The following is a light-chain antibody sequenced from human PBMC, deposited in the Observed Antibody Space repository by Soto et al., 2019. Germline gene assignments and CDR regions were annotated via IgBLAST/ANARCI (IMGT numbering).Light chain of an antibody. Sequence: QSALTQPPSASGSPGQSVTISCTGTSSDVGGYNYVSWYQQHPGKAPKLMIYEVSKRPSGVPDRFSGSKSGNTASLTVAGLHAEDEADYYCCSYAGSNKRVFGAGTKVTVL. CDR2: EVS. CDR3: CSYAGSNKRV. CDR1: SSDVGGYNY. J-gene: IGLJ2*01. V-gene: IGLV2-8*01.